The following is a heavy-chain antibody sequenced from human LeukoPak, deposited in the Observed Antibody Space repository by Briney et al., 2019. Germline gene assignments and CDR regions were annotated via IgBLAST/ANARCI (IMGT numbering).Heavy chain of an antibody. V-gene: IGHV3-23*01. CDR3: AKGSYNWNYVDY. CDR1: GFTFSSYA. D-gene: IGHD1-20*01. Sequence: PGGSLRLSCAASGFTFSSYAMSWVRQAPGKGLEWVSDISGSGGRTYYADSVKGRFTISRDNSKNTLYLQMNSLRADDTAVYYCAKGSYNWNYVDYWGQGTLVTVSS. CDR2: ISGSGGRT. J-gene: IGHJ4*02.